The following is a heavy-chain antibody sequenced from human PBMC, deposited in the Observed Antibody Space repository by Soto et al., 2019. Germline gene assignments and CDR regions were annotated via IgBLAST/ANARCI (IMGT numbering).Heavy chain of an antibody. CDR3: AHHHQPLLYPANWFDP. J-gene: IGHJ5*02. D-gene: IGHD2-2*02. CDR2: IYWDDDK. Sequence: GSGPTLVNPTQTLTLTCTFSGFSLSTSGVGVGWIRQPPGKALEWLALIYWDDDKRYSPSLKSRLTITKDTSKNQVVLTMTNMDPVDTATYYCAHHHQPLLYPANWFDPWGQGTLVTVSS. CDR1: GFSLSTSGVG. V-gene: IGHV2-5*02.